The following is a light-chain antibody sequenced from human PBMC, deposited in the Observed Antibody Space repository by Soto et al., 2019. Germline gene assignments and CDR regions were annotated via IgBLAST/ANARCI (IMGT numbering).Light chain of an antibody. J-gene: IGKJ1*01. CDR2: VAS. Sequence: DIQMTQSPSSLSASVGYSLTITCRASQYISTYLNWYQQKPGKAPKLLIYVASNLQSGVPSRFSGSGSGTEFTLTISSLHPEDFATYCCQQFHTYPRTFGQGTKVDIK. CDR3: QQFHTYPRT. V-gene: IGKV1-9*01. CDR1: QYISTY.